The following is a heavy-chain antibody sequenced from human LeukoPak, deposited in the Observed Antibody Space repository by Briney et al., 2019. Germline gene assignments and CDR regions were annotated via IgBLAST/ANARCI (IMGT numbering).Heavy chain of an antibody. J-gene: IGHJ3*02. CDR1: GYTFTSYD. CDR2: MNPNSGNT. V-gene: IGHV1-8*01. D-gene: IGHD1-26*01. CDR3: ARGRPKYSPRAFDI. Sequence: GASVKVSCKASGYTFTSYDINWVRQATGQELEWMGWMNPNSGNTGYAQKFQGRVTMTRNTSISTAYMELSSLRSEDTAVYYCARGRPKYSPRAFDIWGQGTMVTVSS.